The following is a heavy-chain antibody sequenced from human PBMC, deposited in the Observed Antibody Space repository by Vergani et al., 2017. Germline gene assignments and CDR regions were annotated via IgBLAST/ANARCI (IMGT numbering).Heavy chain of an antibody. V-gene: IGHV3-9*01. CDR3: AEGYSSSSGGAFDY. CDR2: ISWNGGSI. J-gene: IGHJ4*02. Sequence: EVQLVESGGGLVQPGRSLRLSCAASGFTLDDYAMHWVRQAPGKCLEWVSGISWNGGSIGYADSVKGRFTISRDNAKNSLYLQMNSLRAEDTALYYCAEGYSSSSGGAFDYWGQGTLVTVSS. CDR1: GFTLDDYA. D-gene: IGHD6-6*01.